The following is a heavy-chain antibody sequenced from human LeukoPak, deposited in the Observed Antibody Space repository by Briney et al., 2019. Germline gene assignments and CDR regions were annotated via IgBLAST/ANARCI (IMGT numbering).Heavy chain of an antibody. CDR1: GYTFTSYG. V-gene: IGHV1-18*01. CDR3: ARDLRQVADPYHDAFDI. CDR2: INPSNGNR. Sequence: ASVKVSCKASGYTFTSYGINWVRQAPGQGLEWMGWINPSNGNRNYAQRLQGRVTMTTDTSTSTAYMELRSLRSDDTAMYYCARDLRQVADPYHDAFDIWGQGTMVTLSS. D-gene: IGHD6-19*01. J-gene: IGHJ3*02.